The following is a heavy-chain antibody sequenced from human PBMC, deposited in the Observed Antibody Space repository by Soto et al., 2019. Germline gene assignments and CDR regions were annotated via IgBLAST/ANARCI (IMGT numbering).Heavy chain of an antibody. D-gene: IGHD1-1*01. Sequence: PGESLQISCEGSGYSFTNYWIGWVRQMPGKGLEWMGIIYPGDSDTRYSPSFQGQVSISADKSISTAYLQWSSLKASDTAMYYCERFQPPAGSPSFYYGMDVWGQRNTVTVSS. CDR2: IYPGDSDT. CDR1: GYSFTNYW. J-gene: IGHJ6*02. V-gene: IGHV5-51*01. CDR3: ERFQPPAGSPSFYYGMDV.